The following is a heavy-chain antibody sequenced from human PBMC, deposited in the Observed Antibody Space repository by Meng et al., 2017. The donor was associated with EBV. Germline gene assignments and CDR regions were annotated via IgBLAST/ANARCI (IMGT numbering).Heavy chain of an antibody. CDR1: GGPFRYYA. V-gene: IGHV1-69*01. CDR2: FLPRLGAP. D-gene: IGHD3-10*01. Sequence: QVQFVQSAAEVKKPGSSVKVSCKTSGGPFRYYAISWVRQAPGQGLEWLGGFLPRLGAPNYAQKFHGRVKITADESTSTHYMDLSSLRSEDTAIYYCASESGRGYTPDYWGQGTLVTVSS. CDR3: ASESGRGYTPDY. J-gene: IGHJ4*02.